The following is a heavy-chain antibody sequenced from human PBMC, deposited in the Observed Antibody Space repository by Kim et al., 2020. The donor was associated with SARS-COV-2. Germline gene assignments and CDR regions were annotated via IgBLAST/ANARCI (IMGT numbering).Heavy chain of an antibody. CDR1: GFISSHHA. J-gene: IGHJ4*02. V-gene: IGHV3-23*01. CDR3: AKGGPYCGGDCYFVS. D-gene: IGHD2-21*02. CDR2: IGGSGGST. Sequence: GGSLRLSCAASGFISSHHAMSWVRQAPGKGLEWVAVIGGSGGSTDYADSVKGRFAISRDNSKNTVFLQMNSLRVDDTAVYYCAKGGPYCGGDCYFVSWGQGTLVTVSS.